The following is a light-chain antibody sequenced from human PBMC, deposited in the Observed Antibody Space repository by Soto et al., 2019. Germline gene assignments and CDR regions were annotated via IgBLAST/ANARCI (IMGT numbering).Light chain of an antibody. V-gene: IGLV2-8*01. Sequence: QSVLTQPPSASGSPGQSVTISCTGTSSEVGAYKYVSWYQQYPGKAPKLMIYEITKRPSGVPDRFSGSKSGNTASLTVSGLKAEDEADYYCSSYVGNDIWVFGGGTKLTVL. CDR2: EIT. CDR1: SSEVGAYKY. CDR3: SSYVGNDIWV. J-gene: IGLJ3*02.